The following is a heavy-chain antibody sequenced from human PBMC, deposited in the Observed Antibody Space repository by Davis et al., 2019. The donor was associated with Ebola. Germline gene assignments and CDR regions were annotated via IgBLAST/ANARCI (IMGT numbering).Heavy chain of an antibody. J-gene: IGHJ6*02. CDR1: GYTFTSYG. CDR2: INPHNGNT. Sequence: ASVKVSCKASGYTFTSYGITWVRQAPGQGLEWMGWINPHNGNTNYAQNVQGRVTMTTDTSTSTAYMEVGSLRSDDTAVYYCARETPVYRYGLDVWGQGTTVTVS. V-gene: IGHV1-18*04. CDR3: ARETPVYRYGLDV. D-gene: IGHD2-2*02.